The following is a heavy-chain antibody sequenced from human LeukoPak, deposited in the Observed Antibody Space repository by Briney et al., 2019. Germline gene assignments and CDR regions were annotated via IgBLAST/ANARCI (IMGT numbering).Heavy chain of an antibody. J-gene: IGHJ4*02. CDR2: IYYSGST. V-gene: IGHV4-59*12. CDR1: GGSISSYY. Sequence: SETLSLTCTVSGGSISSYYWSWIRQPPGKGPEWIGYIYYSGSTNYNPSLKSRVTISVDTSKNQFSLKLSSVTAADTAVYYCARGQGGYDLLPFDYWGQGTLVTVSS. CDR3: ARGQGGYDLLPFDY. D-gene: IGHD5-12*01.